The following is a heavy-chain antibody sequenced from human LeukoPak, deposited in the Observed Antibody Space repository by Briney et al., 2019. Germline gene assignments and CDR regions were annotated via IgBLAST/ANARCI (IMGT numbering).Heavy chain of an antibody. J-gene: IGHJ4*02. Sequence: ASVKVSCKASGYTFTSYDISWVRQAPGQGLEWMGWISTYNGNTNYAQKLQGRVTMTTDTTTSTAYMELRSLRSDDTAVYYCARDLGTRRFVGYWGQGTLVTVSS. CDR1: GYTFTSYD. V-gene: IGHV1-18*01. CDR2: ISTYNGNT. D-gene: IGHD2-15*01. CDR3: ARDLGTRRFVGY.